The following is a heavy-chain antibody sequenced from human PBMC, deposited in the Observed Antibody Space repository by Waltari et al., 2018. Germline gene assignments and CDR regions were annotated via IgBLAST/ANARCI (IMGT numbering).Heavy chain of an antibody. Sequence: EVQLVESGGGLVQPGGSLRLSCAASGFTFSSYSMNWVRQAPGTGPEWVSYISSSSSTIYYADSVKGRFTISRDNAKNSLYLQMNSLRAEDTAVYYCARDQCSGGSCYSHYFDYWGQGTLVTVSS. J-gene: IGHJ4*02. CDR1: GFTFSSYS. CDR3: ARDQCSGGSCYSHYFDY. D-gene: IGHD2-15*01. CDR2: ISSSSSTI. V-gene: IGHV3-48*04.